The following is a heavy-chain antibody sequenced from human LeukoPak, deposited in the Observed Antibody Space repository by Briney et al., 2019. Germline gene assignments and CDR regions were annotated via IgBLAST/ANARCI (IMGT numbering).Heavy chain of an antibody. CDR3: ARGWFSARQGKYFDY. CDR1: GGSFSGYY. Sequence: PSETLSLTCAVYGGSFSGYYWSWIRQPPGKGLEWIGEINHSGSTNCNPSLKSRVTISVDTSKNQFSLKLSSVTAADTAVYYCARGWFSARQGKYFDYWGQGTLVTVSS. CDR2: INHSGST. V-gene: IGHV4-34*01. D-gene: IGHD6-6*01. J-gene: IGHJ4*02.